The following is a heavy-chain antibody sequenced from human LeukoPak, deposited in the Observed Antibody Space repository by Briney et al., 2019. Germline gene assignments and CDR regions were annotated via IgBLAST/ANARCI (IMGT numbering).Heavy chain of an antibody. Sequence: GGSLRLSCSASGFIFSNYDMHWVRQAPGKGLEYVSAINNNGGRTYYADSVKGRFTVSRDNPKNTLYLQMSSLRAEDTAVYYCVKMYDGYWDQGTLVTVSS. D-gene: IGHD3-3*01. V-gene: IGHV3-64D*06. J-gene: IGHJ4*02. CDR1: GFIFSNYD. CDR3: VKMYDGY. CDR2: INNNGGRT.